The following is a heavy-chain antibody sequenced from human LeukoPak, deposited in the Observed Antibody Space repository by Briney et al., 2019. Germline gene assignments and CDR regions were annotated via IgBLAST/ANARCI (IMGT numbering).Heavy chain of an antibody. D-gene: IGHD6-13*01. CDR3: ARAQGGIAAAGPFDY. CDR1: GYTFTSYG. J-gene: IGHJ4*02. V-gene: IGHV1-18*01. CDR2: ISAYNGNT. Sequence: GASVEVSCKASGYTFTSYGISWVRQAPGQGLEWMGWISAYNGNTNYAQKLQGRVTMTTDTSTSTAYMELRSLRSDDTAVYYCARAQGGIAAAGPFDYWGQGTLVTVSS.